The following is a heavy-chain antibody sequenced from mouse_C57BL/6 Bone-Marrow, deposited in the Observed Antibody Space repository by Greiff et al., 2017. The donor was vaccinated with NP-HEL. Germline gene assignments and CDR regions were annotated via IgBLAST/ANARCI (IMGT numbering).Heavy chain of an antibody. V-gene: IGHV1-7*01. J-gene: IGHJ1*03. D-gene: IGHD1-1*01. CDR1: GYTFTSYW. CDR3: ARSGSSWSDWYFDV. Sequence: QVQLQQSGAELAKPGASVKLSCKASGYTFTSYWMHWVKQRPGQGLDWIGYINPSSGYNKYDQKFKAKATLTADKSSRTAYMQLSSRTYEDSAVYYCARSGSSWSDWYFDVWGTGTTVTVAS. CDR2: INPSSGYN.